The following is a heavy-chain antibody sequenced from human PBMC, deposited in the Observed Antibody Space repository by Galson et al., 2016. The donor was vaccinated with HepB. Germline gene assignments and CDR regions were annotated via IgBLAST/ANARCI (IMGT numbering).Heavy chain of an antibody. CDR1: GFPFSAYG. V-gene: IGHV3-30*03. CDR3: VVSVYYR. J-gene: IGHJ5*02. CDR2: ISYDASSL. Sequence: SLRLSCAASGFPFSAYGMSWVRQAPGKGLEWVSDISYDASSLHYADSVKGRFTVSRDNSGHTLYLQMNSLIPEDTAVYYRVVSVYYRWGRGTLVTVSS. D-gene: IGHD3-22*01.